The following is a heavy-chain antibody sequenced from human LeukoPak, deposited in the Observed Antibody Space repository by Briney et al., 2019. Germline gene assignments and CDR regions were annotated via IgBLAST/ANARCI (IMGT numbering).Heavy chain of an antibody. V-gene: IGHV4-59*01. D-gene: IGHD4-17*01. CDR2: IDYSGTS. J-gene: IGHJ4*02. CDR1: GGSINSYY. Sequence: SETLSLTCTVSGGSINSYYWGWIRQPPGKGLEWIGYIDYSGTSNYNPSLQSRATISVDTSKNQVSLKLSSVTAADTAVYYCARQDYGDFPPGYWGQGTLVTVSS. CDR3: ARQDYGDFPPGY.